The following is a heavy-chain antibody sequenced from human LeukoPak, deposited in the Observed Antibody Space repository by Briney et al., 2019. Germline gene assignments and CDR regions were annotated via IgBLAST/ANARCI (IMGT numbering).Heavy chain of an antibody. V-gene: IGHV1-8*01. Sequence: ASVKVSCKVSGYTFTTYDIHWVRQASGHGLEWMGSINPNSLNTDYAQKFQGRVTMTRDTSTSTVYMELSSLRSEDTAVYYCARGGGGMDYDILTGYSPLDYWGQGTLVTVSS. J-gene: IGHJ4*02. CDR3: ARGGGGMDYDILTGYSPLDY. CDR1: GYTFTTYD. D-gene: IGHD3-9*01. CDR2: INPNSLNT.